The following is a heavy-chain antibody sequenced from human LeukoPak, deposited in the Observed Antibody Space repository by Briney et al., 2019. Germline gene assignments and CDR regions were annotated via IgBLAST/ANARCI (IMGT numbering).Heavy chain of an antibody. D-gene: IGHD5-18*01. V-gene: IGHV3-11*03. Sequence: KPGGSLRLSCVASGFTFSDYYMSWIRQAPGKGLEWVSYISSSRSYTNYADSLKGRVTISRDNARNSLYLQMNSLRAEDTAVYYCARLRWIQLWFFDHWGQGTLVTVSS. CDR3: ARLRWIQLWFFDH. CDR2: ISSSRSYT. J-gene: IGHJ4*02. CDR1: GFTFSDYY.